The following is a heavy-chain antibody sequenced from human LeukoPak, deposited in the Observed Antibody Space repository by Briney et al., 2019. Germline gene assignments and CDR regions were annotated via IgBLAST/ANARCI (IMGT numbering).Heavy chain of an antibody. J-gene: IGHJ4*02. V-gene: IGHV1-18*01. D-gene: IGHD1-26*01. CDR1: GHTFTSYG. Sequence: ASVKVSCKASGHTFTSYGISWVRQAPGQGLEWMGWISAYNGNTNYAQKLQGRVAMTTDTSTSTAYMELRSLRSDDTAVYYCARVRGSYYHFDYWGQGTLVTVSS. CDR2: ISAYNGNT. CDR3: ARVRGSYYHFDY.